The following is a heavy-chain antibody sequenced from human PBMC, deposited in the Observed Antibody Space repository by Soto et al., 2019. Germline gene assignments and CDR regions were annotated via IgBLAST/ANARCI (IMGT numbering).Heavy chain of an antibody. Sequence: PGGSLRLSCAASGFTFNNHGMHWVRQAPGKGLEWVALIWHDGSNKVYADSVKGRFTISRDNSKNTLNLQMNSLRVEDTAVYYCTRAALKGELIDYWGQGTQVTVSS. J-gene: IGHJ4*02. CDR3: TRAALKGELIDY. D-gene: IGHD1-26*01. CDR1: GFTFNNHG. V-gene: IGHV3-33*01. CDR2: IWHDGSNK.